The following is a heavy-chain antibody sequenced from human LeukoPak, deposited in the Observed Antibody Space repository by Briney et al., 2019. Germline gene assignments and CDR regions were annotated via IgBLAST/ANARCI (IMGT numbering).Heavy chain of an antibody. CDR3: ASALRGNWNNDY. CDR1: GFTFSTCW. Sequence: QTGGSLRLSCAASGFTFSTCWMHWVRQAPGKGLVWVSRINSDGSSASYADSVKGRFTISRDNAKNTLYLQMNSLRAEDTAVYYCASALRGNWNNDYWGQGTLVTVSS. CDR2: INSDGSSA. D-gene: IGHD1/OR15-1a*01. V-gene: IGHV3-74*01. J-gene: IGHJ4*02.